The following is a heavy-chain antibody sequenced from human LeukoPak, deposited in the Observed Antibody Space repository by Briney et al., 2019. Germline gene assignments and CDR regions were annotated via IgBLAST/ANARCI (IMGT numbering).Heavy chain of an antibody. J-gene: IGHJ1*01. CDR1: GASISTHTYY. V-gene: IGHV4-39*01. CDR3: ARSYCAGDCYTEYFQH. D-gene: IGHD2-21*02. CDR2: IYYNGNT. Sequence: PSETLSLTCTVSGASISTHTYYWGWIRQPPGKGLEWIGSIYYNGNTYYNPSLKSRVIISVDTSNNQFSLKLRSVTAADTAVYYCARSYCAGDCYTEYFQHWGQGTLVTVSS.